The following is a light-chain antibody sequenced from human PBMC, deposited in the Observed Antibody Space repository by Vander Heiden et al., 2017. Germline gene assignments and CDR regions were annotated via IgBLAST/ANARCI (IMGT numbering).Light chain of an antibody. J-gene: IGLJ1*01. CDR2: DVS. CDR3: SSYTSSSTLEV. CDR1: CCGVDGYKN. Sequence: QSALTQPASVSGSPGQSISKSCTGTCCGVDGYKNVSCYQQHTGKAPKLMICDVSSRPSGVSNGFSGSKSGNTASLTISGLQAEDEADYYCSSYTSSSTLEVFGTGTKVTVL. V-gene: IGLV2-14*01.